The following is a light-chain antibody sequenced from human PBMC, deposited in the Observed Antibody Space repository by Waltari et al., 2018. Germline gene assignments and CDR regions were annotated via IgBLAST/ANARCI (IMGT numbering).Light chain of an antibody. CDR2: HAS. CDR3: QKYDYLPAT. J-gene: IGKJ1*01. CDR1: QSVGKD. V-gene: IGKV3-20*01. Sequence: EVVLTQSPGTLSLSPGERATLSCRASQSVGKDLAWYQQTPCQAPRRLIYHASTRAPGIPDRFSGSGSGTDFSLTISRLEPEDFAVYFCQKYDYLPATFGQGTKVEIK.